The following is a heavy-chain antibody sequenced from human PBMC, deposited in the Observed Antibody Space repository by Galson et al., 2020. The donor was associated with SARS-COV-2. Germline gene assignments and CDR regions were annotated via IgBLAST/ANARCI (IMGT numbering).Heavy chain of an antibody. Sequence: SETLSLTCAVYGGSFSGYYWSWIRQPPGKGLEWIGEINHSGSTNYNPSLKSRVTISVDTSKNQFSLKLSSVTAADTAVYYCASSGGLFTIFGVDPFAFDIWGQGTMVTVSS. CDR2: INHSGST. D-gene: IGHD3-3*01. J-gene: IGHJ3*02. CDR3: ASSGGLFTIFGVDPFAFDI. CDR1: GGSFSGYY. V-gene: IGHV4-34*01.